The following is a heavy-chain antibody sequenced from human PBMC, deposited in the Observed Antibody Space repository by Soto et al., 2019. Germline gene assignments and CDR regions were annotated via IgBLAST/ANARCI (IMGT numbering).Heavy chain of an antibody. CDR2: IWYDGSNK. CDR1: GFTFSSYG. Sequence: GGSLRLSCAASGFTFSSYGMHWVRQAPGKGLEWVAVIWYDGSNKYYADSVKGRFTISRDNSKNTLYLQMNSLRAEDTAVYYCLIALNPRRGSLTYYWGQGSLVPVAS. D-gene: IGHD2-21*01. V-gene: IGHV3-33*01. CDR3: LIALNPRRGSLTYY. J-gene: IGHJ4*02.